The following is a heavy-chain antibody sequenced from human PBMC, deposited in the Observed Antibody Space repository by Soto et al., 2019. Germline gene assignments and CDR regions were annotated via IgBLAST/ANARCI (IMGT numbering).Heavy chain of an antibody. J-gene: IGHJ4*02. D-gene: IGHD6-19*01. V-gene: IGHV3-74*01. CDR2: TCRDMAAT. CDR1: TFTFRTSC. CDR3: VRGTSAWRGMDY. Sequence: WGSLRLCCAASTFTFRTSCMSFVRQASGTGLLWVSRTCRDMAATNYADSVKGRFTISRDDAKNTLYLQMNSLRVEDTAMYYCVRGTSAWRGMDYWGQGTLVTVSP.